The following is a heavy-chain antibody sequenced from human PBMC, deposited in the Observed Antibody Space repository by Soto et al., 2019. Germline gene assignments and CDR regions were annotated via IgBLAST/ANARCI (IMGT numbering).Heavy chain of an antibody. CDR3: VHRRCGGDCLRSYTSHNYYGMDV. CDR2: IYWDGDK. Sequence: ITLKESGPTLVKPTQTLTLTCTFSGFSLNTGGLGVGWIRQPPGKALEWLALIYWDGDKRYSPSLQSRLSTTKDTSNNQVVLTMTRMDPVDTATYYGVHRRCGGDCLRSYTSHNYYGMDVWGQGNTVTVSS. D-gene: IGHD2-21*02. CDR1: GFSLNTGGLG. J-gene: IGHJ6*02. V-gene: IGHV2-5*02.